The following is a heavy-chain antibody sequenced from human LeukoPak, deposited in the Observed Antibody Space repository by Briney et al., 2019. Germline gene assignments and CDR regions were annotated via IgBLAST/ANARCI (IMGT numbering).Heavy chain of an antibody. D-gene: IGHD3-10*01. CDR3: MGAGRITMVRGVMNGMDV. CDR1: GVTFSSYE. CDR2: ISSSGSTI. J-gene: IGHJ6*04. Sequence: PGGSLRLSCAASGVTFSSYEMNWVRQAPGKGLDWVSYISSSGSTIYYADSVKGRFTISRDNAKNSLYLQMNSLRAEDTAVYYCMGAGRITMVRGVMNGMDVWGKGTTVTVSS. V-gene: IGHV3-48*03.